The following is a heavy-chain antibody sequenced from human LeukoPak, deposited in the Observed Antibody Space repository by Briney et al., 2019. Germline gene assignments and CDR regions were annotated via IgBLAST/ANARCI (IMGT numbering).Heavy chain of an antibody. CDR2: ISDSGAST. CDR3: AKGGRGYSYGSLDY. Sequence: PGGSLRLSCAASGFTFSSYGMHWVRQAPGKGLEWVSPISDSGASTYYADSVKGRFTISRDNSKNTLYLQMNSLRVEDTAVYFCAKGGRGYSYGSLDYWGQGTLVTVSS. D-gene: IGHD5-18*01. J-gene: IGHJ4*02. CDR1: GFTFSSYG. V-gene: IGHV3-23*01.